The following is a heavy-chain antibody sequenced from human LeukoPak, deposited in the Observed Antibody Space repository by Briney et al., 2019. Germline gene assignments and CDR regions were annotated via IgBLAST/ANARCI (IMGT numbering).Heavy chain of an antibody. V-gene: IGHV1-8*03. D-gene: IGHD4-11*01. CDR2: MNPNSGNT. CDR1: GYTFTSYD. CDR3: ARGPESDYSIINWFDP. J-gene: IGHJ5*02. Sequence: ASVKVSCKASGYTFTSYDINWVRQATGQGLEWMGWMNPNSGNTGYAQKFQGRVTITRNTSISTAYMELSSLRSEDTAVYYCARGPESDYSIINWFDPWGQGTLVTVSS.